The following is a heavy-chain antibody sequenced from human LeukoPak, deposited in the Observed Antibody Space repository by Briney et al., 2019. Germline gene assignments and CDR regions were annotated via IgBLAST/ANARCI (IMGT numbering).Heavy chain of an antibody. CDR2: INSDGSST. V-gene: IGHV3-74*01. D-gene: IGHD3-16*02. CDR3: ASIGFAEDFDY. CDR1: GFTFSSYW. J-gene: IGHJ4*02. Sequence: GGSLRPSCAASGFTFSSYWMHWVRQVPGKGLVWVSRINSDGSSTSYADSVKGRFTISRDNAKNTLYLQMNSLRAEDTAVYYCASIGFAEDFDYWGQGTLVTVSS.